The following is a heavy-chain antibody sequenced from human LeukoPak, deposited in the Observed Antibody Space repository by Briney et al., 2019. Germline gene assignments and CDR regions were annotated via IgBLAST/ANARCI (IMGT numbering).Heavy chain of an antibody. J-gene: IGHJ4*02. CDR2: ISAYNGNT. D-gene: IGHD1-26*01. CDR3: VRDRERGFVKYYFDY. V-gene: IGHV1-18*04. CDR1: GYSFTAYG. Sequence: GASVKVSCKASGYSFTAYGISWVRQAPGQGLEWMGWISAYNGNTNYAQKLQGRVTMTTDTSTSTAYMEVRSLRSDDTAVYYCVRDRERGFVKYYFDYWGKEPLVTASS.